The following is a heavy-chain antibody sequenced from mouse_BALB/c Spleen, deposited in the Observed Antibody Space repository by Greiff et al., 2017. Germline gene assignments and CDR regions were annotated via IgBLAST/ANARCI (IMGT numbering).Heavy chain of an antibody. CDR1: GYSITSGYY. CDR2: ISYDGSN. V-gene: IGHV3-6*02. J-gene: IGHJ3*01. D-gene: IGHD2-4*01. Sequence: EVKLQESGPGLVKPSQSLSLTCSVTGYSITSGYYWNWIRQFPGNKLEWMGYISYDGSNNYNPSLKNRISITRDTSKNQFFLKLNSVTTEDTATYYCARDLPSYDYDRGFAYWGQGTLVTVSA. CDR3: ARDLPSYDYDRGFAY.